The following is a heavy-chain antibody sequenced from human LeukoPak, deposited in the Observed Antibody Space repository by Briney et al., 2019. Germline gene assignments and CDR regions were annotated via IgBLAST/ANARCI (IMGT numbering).Heavy chain of an antibody. Sequence: ASVKVSCKASGYTFTGYYMHWVRQAPGQGLEWMGRINPNSGGTNYAQKFQGRVTMTRDTSISTAYMELSRLRSDDTAVYYCARDGDSSGWYNWFDPWGQGTLVTVSS. CDR1: GYTFTGYY. D-gene: IGHD6-19*01. J-gene: IGHJ5*02. V-gene: IGHV1-2*06. CDR3: ARDGDSSGWYNWFDP. CDR2: INPNSGGT.